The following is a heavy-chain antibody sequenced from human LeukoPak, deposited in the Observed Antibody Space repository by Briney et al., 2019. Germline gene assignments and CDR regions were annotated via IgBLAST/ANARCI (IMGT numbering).Heavy chain of an antibody. CDR3: ARSGIVGAISAFDI. D-gene: IGHD1-26*01. CDR1: GFTFSSYS. Sequence: PGGSLRLSCSASGFTFSSYSMNWVRQAPGKGLEGVSSIISSSSYIYYADSVKGRFTISRDNAKNSLYLQMNSLRAEDTAVYYCARSGIVGAISAFDIWGQGTMVTVS. CDR2: IISSSSYI. J-gene: IGHJ3*02. V-gene: IGHV3-21*01.